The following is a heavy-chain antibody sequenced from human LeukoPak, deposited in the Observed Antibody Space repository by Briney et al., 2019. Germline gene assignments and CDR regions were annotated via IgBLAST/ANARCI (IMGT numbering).Heavy chain of an antibody. D-gene: IGHD6-19*01. Sequence: PGGSLRLSCAASGFTFSSYGMHWVRQAPGKGLEWVAVIWYDGSNKYYADSVKGRFTISRDNSKNTLYLQMNSLRAEDTAVYYCAKPIAVAAPYFDYWGQGTLVTVSS. CDR2: IWYDGSNK. J-gene: IGHJ4*02. CDR3: AKPIAVAAPYFDY. CDR1: GFTFSSYG. V-gene: IGHV3-33*06.